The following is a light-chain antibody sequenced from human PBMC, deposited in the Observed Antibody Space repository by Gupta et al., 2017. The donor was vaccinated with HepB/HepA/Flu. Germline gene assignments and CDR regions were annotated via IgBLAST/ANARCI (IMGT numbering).Light chain of an antibody. V-gene: IGLV1-44*01. CDR2: YND. CDR1: SSNVGSNN. Sequence: SVLTQSTSMSGTPGQRVTISCSCSSSNVGSNNVNWYQQLPGTAPKLLIYYNDGRHSGVPARISGSKSGTSASLASSGLQAEDEADYYCAAWDTSMNAVVFGGGTKRTVL. CDR3: AAWDTSMNAVV. J-gene: IGLJ2*01.